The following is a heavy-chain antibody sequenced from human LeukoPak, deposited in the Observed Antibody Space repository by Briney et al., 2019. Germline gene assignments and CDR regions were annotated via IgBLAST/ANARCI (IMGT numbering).Heavy chain of an antibody. V-gene: IGHV4-59*01. CDR2: IYYSGST. D-gene: IGHD1-26*01. J-gene: IGHJ3*02. Sequence: PSETLSLTCTVSGGSISSYYWSWIRQPPGKGLEWIGYIYYSGSTNYNPSLKSRVTISVDTSKNQFPLKLSSVTAADTAVYYCARDQGGSYGAFDIWGQGTMVTVSS. CDR1: GGSISSYY. CDR3: ARDQGGSYGAFDI.